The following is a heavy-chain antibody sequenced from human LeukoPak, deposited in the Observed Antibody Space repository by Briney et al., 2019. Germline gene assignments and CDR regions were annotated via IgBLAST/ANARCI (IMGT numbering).Heavy chain of an antibody. CDR2: IYYSGST. J-gene: IGHJ5*02. D-gene: IGHD2-2*01. V-gene: IGHV4-59*01. Sequence: SETLSLTCTVSGDSISSYYWSWIRQPPGKGLEWIGYIYYSGSTNYNPSLKSRVTISVDTSKNQFSLKLSSVTAADTAVYYLRAQYCSSTSCSYPFDPWGQGTLVTVSS. CDR3: RAQYCSSTSCSYPFDP. CDR1: GDSISSYY.